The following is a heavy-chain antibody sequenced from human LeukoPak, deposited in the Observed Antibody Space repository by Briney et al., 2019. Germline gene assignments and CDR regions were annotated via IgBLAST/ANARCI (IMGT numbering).Heavy chain of an antibody. D-gene: IGHD4-17*01. V-gene: IGHV4-4*07. CDR1: GGPISSYY. Sequence: SETLSLTCTVSGGPISSYYWSWIRQPAGKGLEWIGRIYTSGSTNYNPPLKSRVTMSVDTSKNQFSLKLSSVTAADTAVYYCARDYGDYRLGAFDIWGQGTMVTVSS. CDR2: IYTSGST. CDR3: ARDYGDYRLGAFDI. J-gene: IGHJ3*02.